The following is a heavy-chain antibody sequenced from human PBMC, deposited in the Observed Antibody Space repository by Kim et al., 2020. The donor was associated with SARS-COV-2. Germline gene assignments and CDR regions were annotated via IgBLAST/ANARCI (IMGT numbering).Heavy chain of an antibody. V-gene: IGHV1-69*13. D-gene: IGHD1-20*01. Sequence: SVKVSCKASGGTFSSYAISWVRQAPGQGLEWMGGIIPIFGTANYAQKFQGRVTITADESTSTAYMELSSLRSEDTAVYYCARPNNWNDQNDAFDIWGQGTMVTVSS. CDR3: ARPNNWNDQNDAFDI. CDR1: GGTFSSYA. J-gene: IGHJ3*02. CDR2: IIPIFGTA.